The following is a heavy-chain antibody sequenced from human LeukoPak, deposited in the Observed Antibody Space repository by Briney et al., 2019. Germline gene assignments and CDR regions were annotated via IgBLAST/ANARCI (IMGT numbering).Heavy chain of an antibody. Sequence: ASVKVSCKASRYSFTRYFIHWVRQAPGQGLEWMGIIIPSDGSTSYAQKFQGRVTMTRDTSTSTVYMELSSLRSEDTAVYYCARGKVVTMVRGVIITYFDYWGQGTLATVSS. CDR1: RYSFTRYF. D-gene: IGHD3-10*01. CDR3: ARGKVVTMVRGVIITYFDY. J-gene: IGHJ4*02. V-gene: IGHV1-46*01. CDR2: IIPSDGST.